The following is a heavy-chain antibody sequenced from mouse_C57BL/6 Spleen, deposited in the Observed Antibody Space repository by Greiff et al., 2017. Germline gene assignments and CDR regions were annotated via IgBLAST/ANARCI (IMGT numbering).Heavy chain of an antibody. Sequence: DVQLQESGPELVKPGASVKISCKASGYSFTGYYMHWVKQSSEKSLEWIGEINPSTGGTSYNQKFKGKATLTVDKSASTAYMQLKSLTSEDAAGYYCARRGWPYFDYWGQGTTLTVSS. CDR3: ARRGWPYFDY. CDR2: INPSTGGT. CDR1: GYSFTGYY. V-gene: IGHV1-43*01. D-gene: IGHD2-3*01. J-gene: IGHJ2*01.